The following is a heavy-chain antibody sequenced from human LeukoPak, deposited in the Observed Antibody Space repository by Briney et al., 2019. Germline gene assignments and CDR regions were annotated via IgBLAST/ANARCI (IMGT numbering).Heavy chain of an antibody. Sequence: GGSLRLSCAASGFTFDDYAMHWVRQAPGKGLEWVSGISWNSGSKGYADSVKGRFTISRDKSKNTLYLQMDSLRAEDTAVYYCAKVRDSATVTGRFDNWGQGTMVTVSS. V-gene: IGHV3-9*01. CDR2: ISWNSGSK. CDR3: AKVRDSATVTGRFDN. J-gene: IGHJ5*02. D-gene: IGHD4-17*01. CDR1: GFTFDDYA.